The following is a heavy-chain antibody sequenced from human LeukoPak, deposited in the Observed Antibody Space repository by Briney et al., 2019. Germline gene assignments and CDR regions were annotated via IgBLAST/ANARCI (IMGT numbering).Heavy chain of an antibody. D-gene: IGHD6-19*01. J-gene: IGHJ4*02. CDR3: ARQVTIVVAGGEYCFDY. V-gene: IGHV4-59*01. CDR1: GGSISTYY. Sequence: PSETLSLTCAVSGGSISTYYWSWIRQPPGKGLEWIGYVSFSRGTYYNPSLKSRLTMSVDTSKNRSSLKLSSVTAADTAVYYCARQVTIVVAGGEYCFDYWGQGALVTVSS. CDR2: VSFSRGT.